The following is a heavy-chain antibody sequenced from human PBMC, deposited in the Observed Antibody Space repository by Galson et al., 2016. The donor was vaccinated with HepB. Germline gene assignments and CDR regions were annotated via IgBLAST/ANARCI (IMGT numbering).Heavy chain of an antibody. J-gene: IGHJ6*03. CDR2: ISYDGSNK. D-gene: IGHD3-3*01. CDR1: RFTFSSYA. V-gene: IGHV3-30-3*01. Sequence: SLRLSCAASRFTFSSYAMHWVRQAPGKGLEWVAIISYDGSNKYYADSVKGRFTISRDNSKNTLNLQMNSLRAEDTAVYFCARDTYDLWSGYYYYYMDVWGKGITVTVSS. CDR3: ARDTYDLWSGYYYYYMDV.